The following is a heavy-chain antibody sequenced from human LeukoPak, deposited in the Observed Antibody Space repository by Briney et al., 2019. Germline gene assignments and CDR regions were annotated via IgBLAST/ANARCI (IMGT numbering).Heavy chain of an antibody. D-gene: IGHD3-22*01. CDR1: GGSISSGGYY. Sequence: SETLSLTCTVPGGSISSGGYYWSWIRQHPGKGLEWIGYIYYSGSTYYNPSLKSRVTISVDTSKNQFSLKLSSVTAADTAVYYCAGVNYYDSSDQLDYWGQGTLVTVSS. CDR2: IYYSGST. J-gene: IGHJ4*02. V-gene: IGHV4-31*03. CDR3: AGVNYYDSSDQLDY.